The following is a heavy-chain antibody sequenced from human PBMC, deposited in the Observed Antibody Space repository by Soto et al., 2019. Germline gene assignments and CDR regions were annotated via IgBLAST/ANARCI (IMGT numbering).Heavy chain of an antibody. D-gene: IGHD3-9*01. J-gene: IGHJ4*02. CDR2: ISAYNGNT. Sequence: ASVKVSCKASGYTFTSYGISWVRQAPGQGLEWMGWISAYNGNTNYAQKLQGRVTMTTDTSTSTAYMELRSLRSDDTAVYYCARDHPGLRYFDWLLDLDYWGQGTLVTVSS. V-gene: IGHV1-18*01. CDR3: ARDHPGLRYFDWLLDLDY. CDR1: GYTFTSYG.